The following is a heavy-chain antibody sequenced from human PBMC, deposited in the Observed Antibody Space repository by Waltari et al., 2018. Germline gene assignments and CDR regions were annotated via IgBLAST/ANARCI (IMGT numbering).Heavy chain of an antibody. CDR3: AKDLIPSYYDSSGGHAFDI. CDR2: ISGSGDKT. CDR1: GLPLRCSP. D-gene: IGHD3-22*01. V-gene: IGHV3-23*04. Sequence: EVQVVESGGGWLRLVGSLSLSCEASGLPLRCSPTAWVHPAPGGGREWVTGISGSGDKTYNTDSVKGRFTISRDNSKNTVYVQMNNLRAEDTAVYYCAKDLIPSYYDSSGGHAFDIWGQGTMVTVSS. J-gene: IGHJ3*02.